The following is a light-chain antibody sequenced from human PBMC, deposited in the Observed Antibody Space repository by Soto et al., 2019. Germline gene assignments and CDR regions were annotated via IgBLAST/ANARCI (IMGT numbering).Light chain of an antibody. J-gene: IGLJ2*01. CDR3: ETWDSNTRV. Sequence: QPVLTQSSSASASLGSSVRLTCTLSSGHSSYIIAWHQQQPGKAPRYLMKLEGSGSYNKGSRVPDRFSGSSSGADRYLTISNPQFEDEADYYCETWDSNTRVFGGGTKLTVL. CDR1: SGHSSYI. CDR2: LEGSGSY. V-gene: IGLV4-60*02.